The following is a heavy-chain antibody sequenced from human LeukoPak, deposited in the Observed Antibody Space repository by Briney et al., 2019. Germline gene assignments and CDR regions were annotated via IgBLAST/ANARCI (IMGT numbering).Heavy chain of an antibody. V-gene: IGHV4-39*01. J-gene: IGHJ5*02. Sequence: PSETLSLTCSVSGGSISSSSYYWGWIRQPPGKGLEWFGCSYYSVSTYYNLPLKRPVSIAVDASTNPFSLKLSTVTAADSAVNSRARQSYRSWLPQTRGFDPWGQGTLVTVSS. D-gene: IGHD6-13*01. CDR3: ARQSYRSWLPQTRGFDP. CDR1: GGSISSSSYY. CDR2: SYYSVST.